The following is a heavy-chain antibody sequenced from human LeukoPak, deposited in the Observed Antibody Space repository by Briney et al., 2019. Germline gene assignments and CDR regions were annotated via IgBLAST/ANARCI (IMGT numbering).Heavy chain of an antibody. CDR2: ISKSGST. J-gene: IGHJ4*02. V-gene: IGHV4-59*01. CDR3: AGRDGSNPDY. CDR1: GGSISSSS. Sequence: SETLSLTCTVSGGSISSSSWTWVRQPPGKGLEWIGHISKSGSTYYNPSLKSRVTISVDTSKDQFSLRLSSVTAADTAVYYCAGRDGSNPDYWGQGTLVTVSS. D-gene: IGHD5-24*01.